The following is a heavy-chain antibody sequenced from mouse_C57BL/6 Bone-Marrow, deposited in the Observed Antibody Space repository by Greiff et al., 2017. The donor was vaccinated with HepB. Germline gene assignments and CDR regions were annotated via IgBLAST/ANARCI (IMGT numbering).Heavy chain of an antibody. Sequence: VQLQQSGPGLVQPSQSLSITCTVSGFSLTSYGVHWVRQSPGKGLEWLGVIWRGGSTDYNAAFMSILSITKDNSKSQVFFKMNSLQADVTAIYYCAKDYYYGSSSALFAYWGQGTLVTVSA. CDR3: AKDYYYGSSSALFAY. CDR1: GFSLTSYG. J-gene: IGHJ3*01. D-gene: IGHD1-1*01. CDR2: IWRGGST. V-gene: IGHV2-5*01.